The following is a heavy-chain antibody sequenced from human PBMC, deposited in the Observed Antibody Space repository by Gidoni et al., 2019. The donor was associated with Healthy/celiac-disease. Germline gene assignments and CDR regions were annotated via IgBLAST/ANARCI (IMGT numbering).Heavy chain of an antibody. CDR2: IYYSGST. CDR1: GGSISSSSYS. V-gene: IGHV4-39*01. D-gene: IGHD6-13*01. J-gene: IGHJ4*02. Sequence: QLQLQESGPGLVKPSETLSLTCTVSGGSISSSSYSWGWIRQPPGKGLEWIGSIYYSGSTYYNPSLKSRVTISVDTSKNQFSLKLSSVTAADTAVYYCARQNGAAAASDYWGQGTLVTVSS. CDR3: ARQNGAAAASDY.